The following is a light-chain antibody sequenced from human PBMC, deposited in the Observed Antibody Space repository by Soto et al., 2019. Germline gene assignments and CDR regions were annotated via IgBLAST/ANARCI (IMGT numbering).Light chain of an antibody. CDR2: AVN. CDR1: SSDVGDYNY. CDR3: CSYAGSYTWV. Sequence: QSALTQPRSVSGSPGQSVTISCTGTSSDVGDYNYVSWYQQHPGKAPKLLIYAVNMRPSGVPDRFSGSKSGNTASLTISGLQAGDEADYSCCSYAGSYTWVFGGGTQLTVL. V-gene: IGLV2-11*01. J-gene: IGLJ3*02.